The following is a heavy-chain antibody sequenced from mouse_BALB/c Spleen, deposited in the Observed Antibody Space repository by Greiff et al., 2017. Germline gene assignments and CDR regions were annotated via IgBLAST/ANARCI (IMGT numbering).Heavy chain of an antibody. CDR2: ISYSGST. V-gene: IGHV3-8*02. CDR3: ARGRYDGYYGYFDV. Sequence: EVQLQESGPSLVKPSQTLSLTCSVTGDSITSGYWNWIRKFPGNKLEYMGYISYSGSTYYNPSLKSRISITRDTSKNQYYLQLNSVTTEDTATYYCARGRYDGYYGYFDVWGAGTTVTVSS. CDR1: GDSITSGY. J-gene: IGHJ1*01. D-gene: IGHD2-3*01.